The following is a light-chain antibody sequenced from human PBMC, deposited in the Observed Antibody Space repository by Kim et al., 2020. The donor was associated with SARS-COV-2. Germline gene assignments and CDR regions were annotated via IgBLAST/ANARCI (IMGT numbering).Light chain of an antibody. CDR2: LGS. CDR1: QSLLHINGYNY. Sequence: PASTSCRSSQSLLHINGYNYLDWYLQKPGQSPQLLIYLGSNRASGVPDRFSGSGSGTDFTLKISRVEAEDVGVYYCMQALQTPITFGQGTRLEIK. J-gene: IGKJ5*01. V-gene: IGKV2-28*01. CDR3: MQALQTPIT.